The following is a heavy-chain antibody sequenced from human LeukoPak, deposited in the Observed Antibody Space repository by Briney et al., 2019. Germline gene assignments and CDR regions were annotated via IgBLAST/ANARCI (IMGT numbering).Heavy chain of an antibody. D-gene: IGHD2-21*02. Sequence: PGGSLRLSCAASGFTFDDYTMHWVRQAPGKGLEWVPLISWDGGSTYYADSVKGRFTISRDNSKNSLYLQMNSLRTEDTALYYCAKETYCGGDCYLTRGYFGYWGQGTLVTVSS. V-gene: IGHV3-43*01. CDR2: ISWDGGST. CDR3: AKETYCGGDCYLTRGYFGY. CDR1: GFTFDDYT. J-gene: IGHJ4*02.